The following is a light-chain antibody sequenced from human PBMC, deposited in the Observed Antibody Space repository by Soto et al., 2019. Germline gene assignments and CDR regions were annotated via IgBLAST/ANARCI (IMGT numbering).Light chain of an antibody. Sequence: QSVLTQPPSASGTPGQRVTISCSGSSSNIGSNYVYWYQQLPGTAPKLLIYRSNPRPSGVPDRFSGSKSGTSASLALSGLRSEDEADYYCAAWDDSLSGPVVFGGGTQLTVL. CDR2: RSN. V-gene: IGLV1-47*01. CDR3: AAWDDSLSGPVV. CDR1: SSNIGSNY. J-gene: IGLJ2*01.